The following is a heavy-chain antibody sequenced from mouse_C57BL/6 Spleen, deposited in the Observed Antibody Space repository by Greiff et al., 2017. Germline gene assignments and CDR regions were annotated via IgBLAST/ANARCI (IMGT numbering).Heavy chain of an antibody. CDR3: ARPGLLRSLMDY. CDR1: GYTFTSYW. V-gene: IGHV1-72*01. CDR2: IAPNSGGT. D-gene: IGHD1-1*01. J-gene: IGHJ4*01. Sequence: VKLQQPGAELVKPGASVKLSCKASGYTFTSYWMHWVKQRPGRGLEWIGRIAPNSGGTQYNEQFKSKATLTVDKPSSTAYMQLSSLTSADSAVYYCARPGLLRSLMDYWGQGTSVTVSS.